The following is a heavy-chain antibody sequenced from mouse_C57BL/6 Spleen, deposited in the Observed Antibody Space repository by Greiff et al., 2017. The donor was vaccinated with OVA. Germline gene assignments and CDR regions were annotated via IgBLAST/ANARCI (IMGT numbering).Heavy chain of an antibody. CDR2: IWRDGST. V-gene: IGHV2-6*03. J-gene: IGHJ2*01. Sequence: VKVEESGPGLVAPSQSLSITCTVSGFSLTSYGVHWVRQPPGKGLEWLVVIWRDGSTTYNSALKSRLSIRKDNSKSQVFLKMNSLQTDDAAMYYCARDYYDGYFDYWGQGTTLTVSS. CDR1: GFSLTSYG. D-gene: IGHD1-1*02. CDR3: ARDYYDGYFDY.